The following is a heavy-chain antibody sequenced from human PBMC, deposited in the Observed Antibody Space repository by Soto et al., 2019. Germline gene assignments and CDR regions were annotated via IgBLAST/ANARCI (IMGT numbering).Heavy chain of an antibody. CDR3: ARGLVATIFHYYYGMDV. D-gene: IGHD5-12*01. Sequence: ASVKVSCKASGGTFSSYAISWVRQAPGQGLEWMGGINPNSGGTNYAQKFQGRVTMARDTSISTAYMELSRLRSDDTAVYYCARGLVATIFHYYYGMDVWGQGTTVTVS. CDR1: GGTFSSYA. J-gene: IGHJ6*02. CDR2: INPNSGGT. V-gene: IGHV1-2*02.